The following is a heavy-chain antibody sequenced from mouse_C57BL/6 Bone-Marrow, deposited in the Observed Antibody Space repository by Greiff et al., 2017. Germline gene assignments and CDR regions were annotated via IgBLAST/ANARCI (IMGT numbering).Heavy chain of an antibody. D-gene: IGHD1-1*01. V-gene: IGHV14-4*01. J-gene: IGHJ2*01. CDR3: TPYYGSRGY. Sequence: EVQLQQSGAELVRPGASVKLSCTASGFTIKDDYMHWVKQRPEQGLEWIGWIDPENGDTEYASQFPGPATLTADTSSNTAYRQLSSVAAEDTAVYCCTPYYGSRGYWGQGTTLTVSS. CDR2: IDPENGDT. CDR1: GFTIKDDY.